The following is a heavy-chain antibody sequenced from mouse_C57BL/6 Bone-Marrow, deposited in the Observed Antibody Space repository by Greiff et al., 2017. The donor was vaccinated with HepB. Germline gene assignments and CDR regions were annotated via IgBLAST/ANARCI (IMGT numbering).Heavy chain of an antibody. D-gene: IGHD1-1*01. J-gene: IGHJ2*01. CDR1: GYTFTSYW. Sequence: QVQLQQSGAELVMPGASVKLSCKASGYTFTSYWMHWVKQRPGQGLEWIGEIDPSDSYTNYNQKFKGKSTLTVDKSSSTAYMQLSSLTYEDSAVYYCAREDYYGSSYYFDYWGQGTTLTVSS. V-gene: IGHV1-69*01. CDR2: IDPSDSYT. CDR3: AREDYYGSSYYFDY.